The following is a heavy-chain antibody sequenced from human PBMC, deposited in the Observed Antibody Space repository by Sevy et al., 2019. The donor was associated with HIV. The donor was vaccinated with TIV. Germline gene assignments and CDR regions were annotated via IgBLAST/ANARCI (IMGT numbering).Heavy chain of an antibody. J-gene: IGHJ4*02. CDR1: GFTFSNAW. CDR3: TTDQVMSFGVVIATGYRPFDS. V-gene: IGHV3-15*07. Sequence: GGSLRLSCAASGFTFSNAWMNWVRQAPGKGLEWVGRIKTKTDGGTTDYAAPVKGRFAISRDDSKNTLYRQMHSLKTEYNAAYDDTTDQVMSFGVVIATGYRPFDSWGQGTLVTVSS. CDR2: IKTKTDGGTT. D-gene: IGHD3-3*01.